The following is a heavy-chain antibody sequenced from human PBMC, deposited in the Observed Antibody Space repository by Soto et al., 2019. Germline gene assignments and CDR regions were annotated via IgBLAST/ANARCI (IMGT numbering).Heavy chain of an antibody. D-gene: IGHD1-20*01. CDR3: ARVWYQRDGMDV. Sequence: PGGSLRLSCAASGFTFSSYSMNWVRQAPGKGLEWVSYISSSSSTIYYADSVKGRFTISRDNAKNSLYLQMNSLRDEDTAVYYCARVWYQRDGMDVWGQGTTVTVYS. J-gene: IGHJ6*02. CDR2: ISSSSSTI. V-gene: IGHV3-48*02. CDR1: GFTFSSYS.